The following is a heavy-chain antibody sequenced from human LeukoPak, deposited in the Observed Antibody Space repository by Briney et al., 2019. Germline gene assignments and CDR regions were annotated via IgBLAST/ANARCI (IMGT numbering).Heavy chain of an antibody. Sequence: GGSLRLSCAASGFTFSSYEMNWVRQAPGKGLEWVSYISSSGSTIYYADSVKGRFTISRDNAKNSLYLQMNSLRAEDTAVYYCARGRGDYGWDYFDYWGQGTLVTVSS. D-gene: IGHD4-17*01. CDR3: ARGRGDYGWDYFDY. CDR1: GFTFSSYE. CDR2: ISSSGSTI. V-gene: IGHV3-48*03. J-gene: IGHJ4*02.